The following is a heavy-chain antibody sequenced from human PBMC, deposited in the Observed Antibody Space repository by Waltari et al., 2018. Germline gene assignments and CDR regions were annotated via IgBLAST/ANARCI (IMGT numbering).Heavy chain of an antibody. D-gene: IGHD6-13*01. J-gene: IGHJ5*02. CDR2: ISWNSGSI. Sequence: VQLVESGGGLVQPGRSLRLSCAASGFTFDAYAMHWVRQAPGKGLDWVSGISWNSGSIGYADSVKGRFTISRDNAKNSLYLQMNSLRAEDTALYYCAKDRTLGSSSWNNWFDPWGQGSLVTVSS. V-gene: IGHV3-9*01. CDR1: GFTFDAYA. CDR3: AKDRTLGSSSWNNWFDP.